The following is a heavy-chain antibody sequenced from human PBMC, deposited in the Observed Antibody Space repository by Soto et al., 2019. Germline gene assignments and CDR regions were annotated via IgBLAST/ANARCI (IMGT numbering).Heavy chain of an antibody. CDR2: IYYSGST. J-gene: IGHJ6*02. CDR1: GGSISSYY. Sequence: SETLSLTCTVSGGSISSYYWSWIRQPPGKGLEWIGYIYYSGSTNYNPSLKSRVTISVDTSKNQFSLKLSSVTAADTAVYYCARGYGDSYYYYYGMDVWGQGTTVTVSS. CDR3: ARGYGDSYYYYYGMDV. V-gene: IGHV4-59*01. D-gene: IGHD4-17*01.